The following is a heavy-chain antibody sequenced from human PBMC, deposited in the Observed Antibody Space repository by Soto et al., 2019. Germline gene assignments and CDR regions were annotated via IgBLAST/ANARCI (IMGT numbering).Heavy chain of an antibody. V-gene: IGHV3-33*01. D-gene: IGHD5-12*01. J-gene: IGHJ5*02. CDR1: GFTFSNYG. CDR3: ARDPTGYGDYAHVAYA. Sequence: PGGSLRLSCAASGFTFSNYGMLWVRQAPGRGLESVAVIWSARNLQSYADSVKGRFTISRDNSKNILYLQMNSLRAEDSAVYYCARDPTGYGDYAHVAYAWGQGTLVTVSS. CDR2: IWSARNLQ.